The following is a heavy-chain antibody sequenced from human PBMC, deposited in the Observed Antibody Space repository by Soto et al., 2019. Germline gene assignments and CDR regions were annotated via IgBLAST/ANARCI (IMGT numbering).Heavy chain of an antibody. D-gene: IGHD3-3*01. V-gene: IGHV2-5*02. J-gene: IGHJ4*02. Sequence: QITLKESGPTVVKPTETLTLTCTFSGFSLTTSGVGVGWVRQSPGKAPEWLALIYWDDDKRYSTSLNSRLIITKDTYKNQVVLTMANVDPADKATYYCAHRVLRTVFGLVTTTAIYFDFWGPGTPVVVSS. CDR2: IYWDDDK. CDR3: AHRVLRTVFGLVTTTAIYFDF. CDR1: GFSLTTSGVG.